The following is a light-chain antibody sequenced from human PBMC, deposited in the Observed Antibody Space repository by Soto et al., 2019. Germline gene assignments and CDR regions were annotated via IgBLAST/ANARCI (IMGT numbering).Light chain of an antibody. V-gene: IGLV2-14*01. CDR3: SSYTSSSTYVL. CDR1: SSNVGDYNY. Sequence: QSVLTQPASVSGSPGQTITISCTGTSSNVGDYNYVSWYQQRPGKAPKLMIFDVSNRPSGISNRFSGSKSGNTASLTISGLQAEDEADYYCSSYTSSSTYVLFGGGTKLTVL. J-gene: IGLJ2*01. CDR2: DVS.